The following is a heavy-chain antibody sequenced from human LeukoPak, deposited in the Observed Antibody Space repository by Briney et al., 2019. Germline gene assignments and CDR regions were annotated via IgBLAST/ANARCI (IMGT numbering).Heavy chain of an antibody. J-gene: IGHJ3*02. V-gene: IGHV1-69*01. CDR1: GGTFSSYA. D-gene: IGHD1-26*01. CDR3: ARSIIVGATNAFDI. Sequence: ASVEVSCKASGGTFSSYAISWVRQAPGQGLEWMGGIIPIFGTPNYAQTFLGRVTITADESTDTAYMELSSLRSEDTAVYYCARSIIVGATNAFDIWGQGTMVTVSS. CDR2: IIPIFGTP.